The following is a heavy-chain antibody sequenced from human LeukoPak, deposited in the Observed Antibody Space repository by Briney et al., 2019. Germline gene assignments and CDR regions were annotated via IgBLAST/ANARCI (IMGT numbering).Heavy chain of an antibody. V-gene: IGHV1-18*01. J-gene: IGHJ4*02. Sequence: ASVKVSCKTSDYTFSNYGISWVRQAPGQGLEWMGWFSVYSNYTHYAQNFQGRVTMTADTSTSTAYMDLRSLRSADTAVYYCARAFTVRDGDYWGQGTLVTVSS. CDR1: DYTFSNYG. CDR3: ARAFTVRDGDY. D-gene: IGHD4-17*01. CDR2: FSVYSNYT.